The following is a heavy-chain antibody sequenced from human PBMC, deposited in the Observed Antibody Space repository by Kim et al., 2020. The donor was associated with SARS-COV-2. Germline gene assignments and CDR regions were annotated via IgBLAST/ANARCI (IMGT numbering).Heavy chain of an antibody. CDR3: ARDRQRAGTGVDY. J-gene: IGHJ4*02. Sequence: YSKSVRGRLTINPDTSTTQVSLHLNSVTPEDTALYYCARDRQRAGTGVDYWGQGTLVTVSS. V-gene: IGHV6-1*01.